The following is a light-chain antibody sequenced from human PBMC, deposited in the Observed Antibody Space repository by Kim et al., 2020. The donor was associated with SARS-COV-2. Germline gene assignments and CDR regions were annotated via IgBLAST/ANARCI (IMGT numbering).Light chain of an antibody. J-gene: IGLJ2*01. Sequence: VALGQTVRSTCQGDSLRSYYATWYQQKPGQAPILVIYGKNNRPSGIPDRFSGSSSGNTASLTITGTQAGDEADYYCNSRDSNENVGFGGGTQLTVL. CDR2: GKN. CDR3: NSRDSNENVG. V-gene: IGLV3-19*01. CDR1: SLRSYY.